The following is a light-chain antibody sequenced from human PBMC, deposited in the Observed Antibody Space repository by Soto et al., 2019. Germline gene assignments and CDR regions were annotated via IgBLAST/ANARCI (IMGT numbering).Light chain of an antibody. V-gene: IGKV1-5*01. CDR1: KTTGTW. J-gene: IGKJ1*01. CDR2: DAS. CDR3: QRYTTYSWT. Sequence: DFQLTQSPSTVSASVGDRVTITCRTSKTTGTWMAWYQQKPGKAPKLLIYDASRLETGIPSRFRGSGVGAEFALTITSLHHYDFATYYCQRYTTYSWTFGQGTKVEVK.